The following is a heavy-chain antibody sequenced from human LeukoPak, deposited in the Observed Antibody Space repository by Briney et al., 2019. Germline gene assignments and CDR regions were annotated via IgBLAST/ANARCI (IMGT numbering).Heavy chain of an antibody. V-gene: IGHV3-21*01. J-gene: IGHJ5*02. CDR2: ISSGSRYI. CDR1: GFTFSAYS. Sequence: PGGSLRLSCAASGFTFSAYSTNWVRQAPGKGLEWVSSISSGSRYIYYADSVKGRFAISRDNAKDSLYLQMNSLRAEDTAVYYCAKCSGGNCYQSDDHWGQGTLVTVSP. D-gene: IGHD2-15*01. CDR3: AKCSGGNCYQSDDH.